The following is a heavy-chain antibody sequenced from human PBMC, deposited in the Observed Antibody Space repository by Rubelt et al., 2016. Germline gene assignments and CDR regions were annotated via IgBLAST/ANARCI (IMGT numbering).Heavy chain of an antibody. CDR2: MYYSGST. Sequence: QVQLQESGPGLVKPSETLSLTCTVSGGSMSTYYWSWIRQPPGKGLEWIGYMYYSGSTNYNPSPRSRVTTSLYTSKNQFFMQLGSVTAADTAVYYCATSGGNGGDFDYWGQGTLVTVSS. CDR3: ATSGGNGGDFDY. J-gene: IGHJ4*02. V-gene: IGHV4-59*01. CDR1: GGSMSTYY. D-gene: IGHD4-23*01.